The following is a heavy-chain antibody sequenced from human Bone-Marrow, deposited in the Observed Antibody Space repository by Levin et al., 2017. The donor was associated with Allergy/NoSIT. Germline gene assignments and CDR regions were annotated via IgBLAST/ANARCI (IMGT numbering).Heavy chain of an antibody. CDR1: GRRGEREE. V-gene: IGHV3-23*01. J-gene: IGHJ2*01. CDR3: AKSFIPHRSYGFEWYFDL. CDR2: ISASGAYR. Sequence: GGSLRLSWEEGGRRGEREERRGGREERGKGLQWVASISASGAYRYFVDFFLCRFPFSRDNSKNTVYLQMNSLRAEDTAVYYCAKSFIPHRSYGFEWYFDLWGRGTPVTVSS. D-gene: IGHD1-26*01.